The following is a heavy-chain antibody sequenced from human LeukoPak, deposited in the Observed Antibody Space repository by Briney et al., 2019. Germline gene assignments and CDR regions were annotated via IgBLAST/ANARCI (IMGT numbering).Heavy chain of an antibody. J-gene: IGHJ4*02. D-gene: IGHD2-21*02. V-gene: IGHV4-61*02. CDR2: ISSSGST. CDR3: ARWRYCGGDCYPPEDYFDY. Sequence: PSQTLSLTCTVSGDSISSGDYYWSWIRQPAGKGLEWIGRISSSGSTNYNPSLKSRVTISVDTSKNQFSLKLSSVTAADTAVYYCARWRYCGGDCYPPEDYFDYWGQGTLVTVSS. CDR1: GDSISSGDYY.